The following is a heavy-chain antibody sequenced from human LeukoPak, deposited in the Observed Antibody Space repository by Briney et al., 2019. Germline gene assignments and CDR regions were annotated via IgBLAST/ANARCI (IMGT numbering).Heavy chain of an antibody. CDR3: AKDRGSSGSYIVRVFDY. CDR2: ISGSGGST. Sequence: GGSLRLSCAASGFTFSSYAMSWVRQAPGKGLEWVSAISGSGGSTYYADSVKGRFTISRDNSKNTLYLQMNSLRAEDTAVYYCAKDRGSSGSYIVRVFDYWGQGTLVTVSS. CDR1: GFTFSSYA. D-gene: IGHD1-26*01. J-gene: IGHJ4*02. V-gene: IGHV3-23*01.